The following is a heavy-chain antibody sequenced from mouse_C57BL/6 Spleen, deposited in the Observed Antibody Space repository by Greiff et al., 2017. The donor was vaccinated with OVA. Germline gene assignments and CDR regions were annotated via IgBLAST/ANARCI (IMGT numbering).Heavy chain of an antibody. Sequence: VQLQQSGAELARPGASVKLSCKASGYTFTSYGLSWVKQRTGQGLEWIGEIYPRSGHTYYNEKFKGKATLTADKSSSTAYMELRSLTSEDSAVYFCGPAAQATGAYWGQGTLVTVSA. CDR2: IYPRSGHT. V-gene: IGHV1-81*01. CDR1: GYTFTSYG. J-gene: IGHJ3*01. CDR3: GPAAQATGAY. D-gene: IGHD3-2*02.